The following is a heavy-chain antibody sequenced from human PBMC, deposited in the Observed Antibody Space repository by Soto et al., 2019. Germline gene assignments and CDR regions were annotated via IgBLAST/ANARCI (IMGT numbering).Heavy chain of an antibody. CDR2: INHSGST. D-gene: IGHD1-1*01. CDR1: GGSFSGYY. CDR3: TRGGDAYKNGH. Sequence: PSETLYITCAVYGGSFSGYYWSWIRQPPGKGLEWIGEINHSGSTNYNPSLKSRVTISVDTSKNQFSLKLTSVNAADTAVYYCTRGGDAYKNGHWGQGTLVT. V-gene: IGHV4-34*01. J-gene: IGHJ4*02.